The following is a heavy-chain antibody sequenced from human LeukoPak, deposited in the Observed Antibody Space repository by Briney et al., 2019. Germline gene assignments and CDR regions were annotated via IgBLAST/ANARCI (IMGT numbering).Heavy chain of an antibody. J-gene: IGHJ4*02. V-gene: IGHV3-30-3*01. Sequence: GGSLRLTCAASEFTFSSFGMHWVRQAPGKGLEWVAVISYDGSNKYYADSVKGRFTISRDNSKNTLYLQMNSLRAEDTAVYYCARDRSRFTLAHPQTYWGQGTLVTVSS. CDR1: EFTFSSFG. CDR2: ISYDGSNK. CDR3: ARDRSRFTLAHPQTY. D-gene: IGHD2-2*01.